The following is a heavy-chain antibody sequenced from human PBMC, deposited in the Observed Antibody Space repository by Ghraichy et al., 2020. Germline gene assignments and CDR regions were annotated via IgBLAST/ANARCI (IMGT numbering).Heavy chain of an antibody. CDR2: ISGSAAST. Sequence: GGSLRLSCAASGFTFSSYAMSWVRQAPGKGLEWVSLISGSAASTYYADSVKGRFTISRDKSKNTLFLQINSLRAEDTAVYYCAKAKDTAMTALIDSWGQGTLVTVSS. J-gene: IGHJ4*02. CDR1: GFTFSSYA. D-gene: IGHD5-18*01. CDR3: AKAKDTAMTALIDS. V-gene: IGHV3-23*01.